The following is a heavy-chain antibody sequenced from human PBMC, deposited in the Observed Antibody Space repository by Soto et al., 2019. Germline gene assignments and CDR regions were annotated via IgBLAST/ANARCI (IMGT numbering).Heavy chain of an antibody. CDR1: FYRLPSCA. D-gene: IGHD3-10*01. Sequence: ASVKFFCKTYFYRLPSCAITGVRQAPGQGLEWIGWVTSENGNTKYSQNIKGRVTMTTDTSTSTAYMELTSPKSDDTAVCYYARALVAYYYYLDYRGKGALVTVSS. CDR2: VTSENGNT. V-gene: IGHV1-18*01. CDR3: ARALVAYYYYLDY. J-gene: IGHJ4*02.